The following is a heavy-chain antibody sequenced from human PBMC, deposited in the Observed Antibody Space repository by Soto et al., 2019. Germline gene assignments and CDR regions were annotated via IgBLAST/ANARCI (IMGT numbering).Heavy chain of an antibody. Sequence: QVQLVQSGAEVKKPGSSVKVSCKASGGTFSSYAISWVRQAPGQGLEWMGGIIPIFGTANYAQKFQGRVTMNADDSMSTAYMERSSLRSEDTAVYYCARAHLGYCSSTSCYSIYYGMDVWGQGTTVTVSS. CDR2: IIPIFGTA. CDR1: GGTFSSYA. D-gene: IGHD2-2*01. J-gene: IGHJ6*02. V-gene: IGHV1-69*01. CDR3: ARAHLGYCSSTSCYSIYYGMDV.